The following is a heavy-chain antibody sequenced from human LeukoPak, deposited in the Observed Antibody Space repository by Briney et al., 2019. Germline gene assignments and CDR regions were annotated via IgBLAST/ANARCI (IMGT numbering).Heavy chain of an antibody. CDR3: AKDHSGSGSYIFDWFDP. J-gene: IGHJ5*02. V-gene: IGHV3-23*01. Sequence: PGGSLRLSCAASGFTFSSYAMSWVRQAPGKGLEWVSAISGSGGSTYYADSVKGRFTISRNNSKKTLYLQMNSLRAEDTAVYYCAKDHSGSGSYIFDWFDPWGQGTLVTVSS. D-gene: IGHD3-10*01. CDR1: GFTFSSYA. CDR2: ISGSGGST.